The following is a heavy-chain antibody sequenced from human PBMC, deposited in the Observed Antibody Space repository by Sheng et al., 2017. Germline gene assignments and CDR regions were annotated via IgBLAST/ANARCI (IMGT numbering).Heavy chain of an antibody. CDR2: IYYSGST. D-gene: IGHD6-19*01. J-gene: IGHJ5*02. CDR3: ARRLYSSGSSNWFDP. CDR1: GGSISSSSYY. Sequence: QLQLQESGPGLVKPSETLSLTCTVSGGSISSSSYYWGWIRQPPGKGLEWIGSIYYSGSTYYNPSLKSRVTISVDTSKNQFSLKLSSVTAADTAVYYCARRLYSSGSSNWFDPWGQGTLVTVSS. V-gene: IGHV4-39*07.